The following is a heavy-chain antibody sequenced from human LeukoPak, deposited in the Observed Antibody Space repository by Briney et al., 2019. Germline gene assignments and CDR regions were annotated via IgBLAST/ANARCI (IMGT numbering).Heavy chain of an antibody. V-gene: IGHV1-69*01. CDR2: IIPFFGTA. CDR3: ARIVLYDSSGYYSLGAFDI. D-gene: IGHD3-22*01. CDR1: RATVSSYA. Sequence: SVKLSYKASRATVSSYAISWVRQAPGQRRKGMGGIIPFFGTANYAQKFQRRGTITADESTTTAYMELSSLRSEDTAVYYCARIVLYDSSGYYSLGAFDIWGEGTMVAVS. J-gene: IGHJ3*02.